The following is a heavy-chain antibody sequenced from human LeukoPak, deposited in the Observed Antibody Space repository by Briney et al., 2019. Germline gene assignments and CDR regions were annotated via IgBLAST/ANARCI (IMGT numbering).Heavy chain of an antibody. CDR1: GGTFSCYA. V-gene: IGHV1-69*13. Sequence: GASVKVSRKASGGTFSCYAISWVRQAPGQGLEWMGGIIPIFGTANYAQKFQGRVTITADESTSTAYMELSSLRSEDTVVYYCARGYNQLLWDSVSADYWGQGSLVTVFS. D-gene: IGHD2-2*01. CDR3: ARGYNQLLWDSVSADY. CDR2: IIPIFGTA. J-gene: IGHJ4*02.